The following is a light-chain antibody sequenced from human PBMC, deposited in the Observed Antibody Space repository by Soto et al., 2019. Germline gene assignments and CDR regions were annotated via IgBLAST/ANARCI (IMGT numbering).Light chain of an antibody. CDR2: RNS. V-gene: IGLV1-40*01. CDR1: SSNIGAVYD. CDR3: QSYDSSLSGSV. Sequence: QAVVTQPPSVSGAPGQRVTISCTGSSSNIGAVYDVHWYQQLPGTAPKLLIYRNSNRPSGVPDRFSGSRSGTSASLAITGLQAEDEADYYCQSYDSSLSGSVFGGGTKLTVL. J-gene: IGLJ2*01.